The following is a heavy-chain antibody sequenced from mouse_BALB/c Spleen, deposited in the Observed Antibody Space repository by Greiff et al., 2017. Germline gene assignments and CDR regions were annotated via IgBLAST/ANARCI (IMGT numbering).Heavy chain of an antibody. J-gene: IGHJ2*01. CDR1: GFNIKDTY. CDR3: ARSYDGYYGDDY. CDR2: IDPANGNT. D-gene: IGHD2-3*01. Sequence: VQLQQSGAELVKPGASVKLSCTASGFNIKDTYMHWVKQRPEQGLEWIGRIDPANGNTKYDPKFQGKPTITADTSSNTAYLQLSSLTSEDTAVYYCARSYDGYYGDDYWGQGTTLTVSS. V-gene: IGHV14-3*02.